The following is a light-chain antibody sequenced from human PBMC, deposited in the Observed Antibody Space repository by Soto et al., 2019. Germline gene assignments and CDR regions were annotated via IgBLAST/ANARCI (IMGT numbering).Light chain of an antibody. J-gene: IGKJ5*01. CDR2: AAS. CDR3: QQFNNYPHT. V-gene: IGKV1-8*01. CDR1: QGISSY. Sequence: AIRMTQSPSSLSASTGDRVTITCRASQGISSYLAWYQQKPGKAPKLLIYAASTLQSGVPSRFSGSGSGTDFTLTISCLQSEDFATYYCQQFNNYPHTFGQGTRLEI.